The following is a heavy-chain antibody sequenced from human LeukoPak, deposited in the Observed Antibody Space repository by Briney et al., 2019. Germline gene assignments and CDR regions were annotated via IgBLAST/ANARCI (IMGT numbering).Heavy chain of an antibody. CDR1: GFSLSTSGMC. CDR2: IDWDDDK. Sequence: SGPALVNPTQTLTLTCTFSGFSLSTSGMCVSWIRQPPGKPLEWLARIDWDDDKYYSTSLKTRLTISKDTSKNQVVLTMTNMDPVDTATYYCARKKHNWNGGGGMDVWGQGTTATVSS. CDR3: ARKKHNWNGGGGMDV. V-gene: IGHV2-70*11. J-gene: IGHJ6*02. D-gene: IGHD1-20*01.